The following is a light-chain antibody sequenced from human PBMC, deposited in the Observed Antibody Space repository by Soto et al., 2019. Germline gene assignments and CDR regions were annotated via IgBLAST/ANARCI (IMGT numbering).Light chain of an antibody. CDR3: QQYNNWPPLT. J-gene: IGKJ4*01. V-gene: IGKV3-15*01. CDR2: GAS. Sequence: EIVMTQSPATLSVSPGERANLSCRGSQSVSGNLAWYQQKPGQAPRLLIYGASTRATGIPARFSGSGSGTEFTLTISSLQSEDFAVYYCQQYNNWPPLTFGGGTKVEIK. CDR1: QSVSGN.